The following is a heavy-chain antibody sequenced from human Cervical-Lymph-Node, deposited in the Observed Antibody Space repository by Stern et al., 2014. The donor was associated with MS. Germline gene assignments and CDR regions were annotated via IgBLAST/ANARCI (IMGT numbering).Heavy chain of an antibody. Sequence: EVQLVESGAEVKKPGESLKISCKGSGYSFTANWIAWVRQMPGKGLEWMGIIYPGDSDTRSSPSFQGQVTISADKAISTAYLQWSSLKASDTAMYYCARDYGDYAFDYWGQGTLVTVSS. V-gene: IGHV5-51*01. CDR2: IYPGDSDT. J-gene: IGHJ4*02. CDR1: GYSFTANW. D-gene: IGHD4-17*01. CDR3: ARDYGDYAFDY.